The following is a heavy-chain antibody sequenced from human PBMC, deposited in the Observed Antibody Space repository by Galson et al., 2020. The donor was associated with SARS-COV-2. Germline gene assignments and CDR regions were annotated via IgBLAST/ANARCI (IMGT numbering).Heavy chain of an antibody. D-gene: IGHD3-22*01. CDR2: IKTSNGDT. V-gene: IGHV1-18*04. J-gene: IGHJ4*02. CDR3: AREYDPDGNDYYYLDC. Sequence: ASVNVSCKASGYIFDDFGISWVRQAPGQGLEWMVWIKTSNGDTNYAQKLQGRVTMTTDAPTSTVYMELGSLNFDDTSVYFCAREYDPDGNDYYYLDCWGQGTLVTVAS. CDR1: GYIFDDFG.